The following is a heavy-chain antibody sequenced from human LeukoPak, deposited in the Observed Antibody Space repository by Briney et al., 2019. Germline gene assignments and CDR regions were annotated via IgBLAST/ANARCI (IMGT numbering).Heavy chain of an antibody. J-gene: IGHJ4*02. Sequence: GSLRLSCAASGFTFSSYSMNWVRQAPGKGLEWVSSISSSSSYIYYADSVKGRFTISRDNAKNSLYLQMNSLRAEDTAVYYCVVEMATITPFVYWGQGTLVTVSS. CDR1: GFTFSSYS. CDR3: VVEMATITPFVY. CDR2: ISSSSSYI. V-gene: IGHV3-21*01. D-gene: IGHD5-24*01.